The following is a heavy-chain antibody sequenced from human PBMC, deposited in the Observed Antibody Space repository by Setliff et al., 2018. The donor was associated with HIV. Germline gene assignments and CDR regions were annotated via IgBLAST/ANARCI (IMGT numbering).Heavy chain of an antibody. V-gene: IGHV4-39*01. J-gene: IGHJ4*02. CDR2: IYDSGST. Sequence: SETLSLTCTVSGGTITSTTYQWAWIRQPPGKGLEWIANIYDSGSTYYNPSLKSRVTISVDTSKNQFSLKLISVTAADTAVYYCARHKSHPFDSWGQGALVTVSS. CDR1: GGTITSTTYQ. CDR3: ARHKSHPFDS.